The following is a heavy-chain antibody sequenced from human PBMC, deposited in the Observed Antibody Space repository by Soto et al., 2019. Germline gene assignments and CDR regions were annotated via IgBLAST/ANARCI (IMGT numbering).Heavy chain of an antibody. J-gene: IGHJ6*02. Sequence: SVKVSCKASGGTFSSYAISWVRQAPGQGLEWMGGIIPIFGTANYAQKFQGRVTITADESTSTAYMELSSLRSEDTAVYYCAVARYYDSSGYYRFYYYYGMDVWGQGTTVTVSS. CDR1: GGTFSSYA. V-gene: IGHV1-69*13. CDR2: IIPIFGTA. CDR3: AVARYYDSSGYYRFYYYYGMDV. D-gene: IGHD3-22*01.